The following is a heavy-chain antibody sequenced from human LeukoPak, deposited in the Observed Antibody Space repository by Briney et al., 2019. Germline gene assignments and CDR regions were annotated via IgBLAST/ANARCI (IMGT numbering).Heavy chain of an antibody. D-gene: IGHD3-16*01. CDR3: ARHRPGERRFDP. CDR1: GGSIRNDY. CDR2: INYSGST. Sequence: SETLSLTCAVSGGSIRNDYWSWIRQPPGQGLEWIAYINYSGSTNYNPSLESRVTISVDTSKNLFSLKFTSVTAADTAVYYCARHRPGERRFDPWGQGTLVTVSS. J-gene: IGHJ5*02. V-gene: IGHV4-59*08.